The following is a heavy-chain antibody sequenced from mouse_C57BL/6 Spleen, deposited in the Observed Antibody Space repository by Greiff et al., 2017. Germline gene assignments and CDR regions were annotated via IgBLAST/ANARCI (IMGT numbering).Heavy chain of an antibody. CDR1: GYTFTSYW. CDR2: INPSNGGT. D-gene: IGHD3-2*02. V-gene: IGHV1-53*01. J-gene: IGHJ1*03. CDR3: ARAGTAQATGYFDV. Sequence: VQLQQPGTELVKPGASVKLSCKASGYTFTSYWMHWVQQRPGQGLEWIGNINPSNGGTNYNEKFKSKATLTVDKSSSTAYMQLSSLTSEDSAVYYCARAGTAQATGYFDVWGTGTTVTVSS.